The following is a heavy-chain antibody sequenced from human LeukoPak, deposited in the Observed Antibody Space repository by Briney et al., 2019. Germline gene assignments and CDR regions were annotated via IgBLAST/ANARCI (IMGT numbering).Heavy chain of an antibody. Sequence: PSETLSLTCAVYGGSFSGYYWSWIRQPPGKGLEWIGEINHSGSTNYNPSLKSRVTISVDTSKNQFSLKLSSVTAADTAVYYSARARIAAAGTSDYWGQGTLVTVSS. V-gene: IGHV4-34*01. CDR2: INHSGST. D-gene: IGHD6-13*01. CDR3: ARARIAAAGTSDY. J-gene: IGHJ4*02. CDR1: GGSFSGYY.